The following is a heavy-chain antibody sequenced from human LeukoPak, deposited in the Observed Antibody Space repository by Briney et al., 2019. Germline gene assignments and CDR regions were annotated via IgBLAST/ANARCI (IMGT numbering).Heavy chain of an antibody. CDR3: AKDEAAGLLWFYFDY. Sequence: GGSLRLSCAASGFTFDDYAMHWVRQAPGKGLEWVSGISWNSVSIGYADSVKGRFTISRENAKNSLYLQMNSLRAEDTALYYCAKDEAAGLLWFYFDYWGQGTLATVSS. CDR1: GFTFDDYA. D-gene: IGHD6-13*01. V-gene: IGHV3-9*01. CDR2: ISWNSVSI. J-gene: IGHJ4*02.